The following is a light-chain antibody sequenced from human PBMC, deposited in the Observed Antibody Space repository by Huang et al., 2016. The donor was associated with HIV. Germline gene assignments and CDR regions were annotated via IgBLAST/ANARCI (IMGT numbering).Light chain of an antibody. CDR1: QSVTGH. CDR3: QQYNNWPRT. V-gene: IGKV3-15*01. CDR2: GVS. J-gene: IGKJ3*01. Sequence: EIVMTQSPATLSVSPGERATLSCRASQSVTGHLAWYQQKPGQAPRLLIYGVSTRATGNAARFNASGSGTEFTLTINSLQSEDFAVYYCQQYNNWPRTFGPGTKVDVK.